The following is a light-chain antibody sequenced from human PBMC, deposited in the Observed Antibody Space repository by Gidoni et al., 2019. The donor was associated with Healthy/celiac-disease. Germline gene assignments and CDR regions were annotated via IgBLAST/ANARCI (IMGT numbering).Light chain of an antibody. CDR2: GNS. CDR1: SSNIWSGYD. Sequence: QSVLTQPPSVSGAPGKRVTISCPGSSSNIWSGYDVHWYQQLPGTAPKLLIYGNSNRPSGVPDRFSGAKSGTSASLAITGLQAEDEADYYCQSYDSSLSGYVFGTGTKVTVL. J-gene: IGLJ1*01. V-gene: IGLV1-40*01. CDR3: QSYDSSLSGYV.